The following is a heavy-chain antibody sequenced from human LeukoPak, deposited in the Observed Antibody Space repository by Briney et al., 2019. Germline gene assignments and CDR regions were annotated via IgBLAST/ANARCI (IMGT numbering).Heavy chain of an antibody. CDR3: ARDRRYGGWFDP. CDR2: ISSSSSYI. V-gene: IGHV3-21*01. Sequence: GGSLRLSCAASGFTFSSYGMHWVRQAPGKGLEWVSSISSSSSYIYYADSVKGRFTISRDNAKNSLYLQMNSLRAEDTAVYYCARDRRYGGWFDPWGQGTLVTVSS. J-gene: IGHJ5*02. D-gene: IGHD3-16*01. CDR1: GFTFSSYG.